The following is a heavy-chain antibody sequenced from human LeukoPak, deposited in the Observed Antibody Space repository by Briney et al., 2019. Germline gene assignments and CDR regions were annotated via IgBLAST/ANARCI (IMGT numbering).Heavy chain of an antibody. V-gene: IGHV1-69*13. D-gene: IGHD2-2*01. CDR2: IIPIFGTA. J-gene: IGHJ5*02. CDR1: GGTFSSYA. Sequence: SVKVSCKASGGTFSSYAISWVRQAPGQGLEWMGGIIPIFGTANYAQKFQGRVTITADESTSTAYMELSSLRSEDTAVYYCARHPDDLVPHGTNWFDPWGQGTLVTVSS. CDR3: ARHPDDLVPHGTNWFDP.